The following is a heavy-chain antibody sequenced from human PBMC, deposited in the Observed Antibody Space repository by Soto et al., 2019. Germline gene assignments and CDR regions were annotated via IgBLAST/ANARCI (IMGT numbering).Heavy chain of an antibody. CDR1: GFTFSNAW. Sequence: EVQLVESGGGLVKPGGSLRLSCAASGFTFSNAWMNWVRQAPGKGLEWVGRIKSKTDGGTTDYAAPVKGRFTISRDDSKNTLYLQMNSLKTEDTAVYYCTTRVTYYDFWSGYSSWGQGTLVTVSS. D-gene: IGHD3-3*01. CDR2: IKSKTDGGTT. CDR3: TTRVTYYDFWSGYSS. J-gene: IGHJ4*02. V-gene: IGHV3-15*07.